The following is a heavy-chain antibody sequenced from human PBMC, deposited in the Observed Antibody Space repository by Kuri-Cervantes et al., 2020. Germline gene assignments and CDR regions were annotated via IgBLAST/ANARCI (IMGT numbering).Heavy chain of an antibody. V-gene: IGHV4-39*01. D-gene: IGHD2-15*01. CDR3: ARARDIGYCSGGSCYYFDY. CDR2: IYYSAIT. J-gene: IGHJ4*02. Sequence: SETLSLTCTVSGGSISTTIYYWTWIRQPPGKGLEWIGSIYYSAITYYNPSLKSRVTMSVATSENQFSLNLGSVTAADTAVYYCARARDIGYCSGGSCYYFDYWGQGTLVTVSS. CDR1: GGSISTTIYY.